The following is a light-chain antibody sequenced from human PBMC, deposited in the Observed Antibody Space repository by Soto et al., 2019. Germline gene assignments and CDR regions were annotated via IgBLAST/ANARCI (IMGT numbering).Light chain of an antibody. Sequence: EIVLTQSPATLSLSPGERATLSCRASQSVSSYLAWYRQKPDQAPRLLIYDASNRATGIPARFSGSGSGTDFTLTISSLEPEDFAVYYCQQRKTFGPGTKVDIK. CDR2: DAS. CDR1: QSVSSY. V-gene: IGKV3-11*01. CDR3: QQRKT. J-gene: IGKJ3*01.